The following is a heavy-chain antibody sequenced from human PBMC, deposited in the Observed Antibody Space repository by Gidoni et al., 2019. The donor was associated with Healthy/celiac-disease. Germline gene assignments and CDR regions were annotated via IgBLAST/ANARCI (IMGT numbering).Heavy chain of an antibody. Sequence: LMHWVRQAPGKGLVWVSRINSDGSSTSYADSVKGRFTISRDNAKNTLYLQMNSLRAEDTAVYYCASLLSYYDSSGYFFSWPFDYWGQGTLVTVSS. CDR1: L. V-gene: IGHV3-74*01. CDR2: INSDGSST. J-gene: IGHJ4*02. D-gene: IGHD3-22*01. CDR3: ASLLSYYDSSGYFFSWPFDY.